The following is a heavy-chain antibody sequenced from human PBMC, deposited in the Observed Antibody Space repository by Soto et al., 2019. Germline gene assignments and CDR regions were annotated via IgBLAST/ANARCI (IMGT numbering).Heavy chain of an antibody. V-gene: IGHV4-34*01. Sequence: SETLSLTCAVYGGSFSGYYWSWIRQPPGKGLEWIGEINHSGSTNYNPSLKSRVTISVDTSKNQFSLKLSSVTAADTAVYYCGRGVWGDILTGYYYYYYGMDVWGQGTTVTVSS. CDR2: INHSGST. D-gene: IGHD3-9*01. J-gene: IGHJ6*02. CDR3: GRGVWGDILTGYYYYYYGMDV. CDR1: GGSFSGYY.